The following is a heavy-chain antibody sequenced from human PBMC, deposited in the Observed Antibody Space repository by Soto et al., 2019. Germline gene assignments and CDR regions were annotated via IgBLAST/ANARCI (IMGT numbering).Heavy chain of an antibody. CDR2: IYHSGST. J-gene: IGHJ5*02. D-gene: IGHD6-6*01. V-gene: IGHV4-30-2*01. Sequence: SETLSLTCTVSGASVSTGAYYWGWVRQRPGRGLEWIGYIYHSGSTYYNPSLKSRVTISVDRSKNQFSLKLSSVTAADTAVYYCARDRGAARFDPWGQGTLVT. CDR1: GASVSTGAYY. CDR3: ARDRGAARFDP.